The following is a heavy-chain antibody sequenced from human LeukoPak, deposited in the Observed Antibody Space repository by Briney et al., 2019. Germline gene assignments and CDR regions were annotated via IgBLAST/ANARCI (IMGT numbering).Heavy chain of an antibody. D-gene: IGHD1-14*01. CDR1: GFTFSGNY. Sequence: AGGSLRLSCAASGFTFSGNYMSRVRQAPGKGLEWVSVIYGGGSIYYADSVKGRFIISRDNSRNTLYLQMNSPSTEDTAVYYCARDAGGNWFDPWGQGTQVTVSS. V-gene: IGHV3-66*02. J-gene: IGHJ5*02. CDR2: IYGGGSI. CDR3: ARDAGGNWFDP.